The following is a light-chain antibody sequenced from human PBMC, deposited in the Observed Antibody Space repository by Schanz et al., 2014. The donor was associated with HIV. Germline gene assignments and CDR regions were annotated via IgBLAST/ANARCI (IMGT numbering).Light chain of an antibody. Sequence: QSVLTQTPSASGTPGQRVTISCSGSGSDIRSNAVHWYQQLPGTAPKLLIYNTYHRPSGVPDRFSGSNSGSSASLAISGLQSEDEADYYCATWADSLNGWVFGGGTKLTVL. J-gene: IGLJ3*02. V-gene: IGLV1-44*01. CDR1: GSDIRSNA. CDR3: ATWADSLNGWV. CDR2: NTY.